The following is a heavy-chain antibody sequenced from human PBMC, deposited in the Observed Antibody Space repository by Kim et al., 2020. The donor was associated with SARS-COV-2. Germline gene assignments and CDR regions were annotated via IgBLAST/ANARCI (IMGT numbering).Heavy chain of an antibody. CDR2: ISGSGGST. CDR3: AKALQGDILTGYYIPIDAFDI. V-gene: IGHV3-23*01. CDR1: GFTFSSYA. J-gene: IGHJ3*02. Sequence: GGSLRLSCAASGFTFSSYAMSWVRQAPGKGLEWVSAISGSGGSTYYADSVKGRFTISRDNSKNTLYLQMNSLRAEDTAVYYCAKALQGDILTGYYIPIDAFDIWGQGTMVTVSS. D-gene: IGHD3-9*01.